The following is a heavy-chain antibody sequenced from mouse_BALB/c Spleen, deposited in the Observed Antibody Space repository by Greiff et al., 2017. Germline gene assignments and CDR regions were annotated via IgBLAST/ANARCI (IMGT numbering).Heavy chain of an antibody. V-gene: IGHV1-69*01. Sequence: QVQLQQPGAELVMPGASVKMSCKASGYTFTDYWMHWVKQRPGQGLEWIGAIDTSDSYTSYNQKFKGKATLTVDESSSTAYMQLSSLTSEDSAVYNCAREATGTWADYWGQGTTLTVSS. CDR3: AREATGTWADY. D-gene: IGHD4-1*01. CDR2: IDTSDSYT. CDR1: GYTFTDYW. J-gene: IGHJ2*01.